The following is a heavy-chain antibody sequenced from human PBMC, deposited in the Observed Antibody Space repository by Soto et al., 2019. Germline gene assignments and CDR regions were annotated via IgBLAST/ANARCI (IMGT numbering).Heavy chain of an antibody. CDR3: ARDRSGTSGTYYYYGMDV. V-gene: IGHV1-2*02. D-gene: IGHD1-1*01. Sequence: GASVKVSCKASGYTFTGYYMHWVRQAPGQGLEWMGWINPNSGGTNYAQKFQGRVTMTRDTSISTAYMELSRLRSDDTAVYYCARDRSGTSGTYYYYGMDVWGQGTTVTVSS. CDR2: INPNSGGT. CDR1: GYTFTGYY. J-gene: IGHJ6*02.